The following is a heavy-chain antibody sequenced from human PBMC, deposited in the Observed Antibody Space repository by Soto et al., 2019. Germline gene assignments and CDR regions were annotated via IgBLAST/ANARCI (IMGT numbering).Heavy chain of an antibody. D-gene: IGHD3-16*01. Sequence: ITLKESGPPLVKPTQTLTLTCSFSGFSLSTDGVGVGWVRQPPGLALEWLAMIYWDDDKHYNASLKRRLSITKDTSKSQVVLTMTKMDPVDTGTDYCSTLTGSHWGQGALVTVSS. CDR1: GFSLSTDGVG. V-gene: IGHV2-5*02. CDR3: STLTGSH. J-gene: IGHJ4*02. CDR2: IYWDDDK.